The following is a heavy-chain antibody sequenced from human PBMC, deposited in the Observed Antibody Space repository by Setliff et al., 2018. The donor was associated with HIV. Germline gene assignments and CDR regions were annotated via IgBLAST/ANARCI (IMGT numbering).Heavy chain of an antibody. J-gene: IGHJ6*03. Sequence: SETLSLTCTVSGGSISSSSYYWGWIRQPPGKGLEWIGSIYYSGSTYSNPSLKSRVTISVDTSKNQFSLKLSSVTAADTAVYYGARHDGMKAARRYNNDYMDVWGKGTTVTVSS. V-gene: IGHV4-39*01. CDR3: ARHDGMKAARRYNNDYMDV. CDR2: IYYSGST. D-gene: IGHD6-6*01. CDR1: GGSISSSSYY.